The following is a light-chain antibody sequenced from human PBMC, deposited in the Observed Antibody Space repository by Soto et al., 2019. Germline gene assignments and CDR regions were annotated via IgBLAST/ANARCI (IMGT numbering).Light chain of an antibody. CDR1: QSISSW. V-gene: IGKV1-5*01. Sequence: DIQMTQSPSTLSASVGDRVTITCRASQSISSWLAWYQQKPGKAPKLLIYDASSLESGAPSRFSGSGSGTEFTLTISGLQPGDSATYHCQQYNSYSPTFGQGTKVDTK. CDR2: DAS. J-gene: IGKJ1*01. CDR3: QQYNSYSPT.